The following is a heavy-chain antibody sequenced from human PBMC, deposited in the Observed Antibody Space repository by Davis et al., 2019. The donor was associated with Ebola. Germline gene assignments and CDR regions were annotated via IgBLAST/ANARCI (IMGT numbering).Heavy chain of an antibody. CDR2: VSGSGGAT. J-gene: IGHJ6*02. Sequence: GESLKISCAASGFTFTKYAMNWGRQAPGKGLEWVSAVSGSGGATFYADSVGGRFTVSRDNSKSTLYLQMDSLRDDDTAVYYCAKDLLDCTGGSCYHYSYYYGLDVWGQGTTVTVSS. CDR3: AKDLLDCTGGSCYHYSYYYGLDV. V-gene: IGHV3-23*01. CDR1: GFTFTKYA. D-gene: IGHD2-15*01.